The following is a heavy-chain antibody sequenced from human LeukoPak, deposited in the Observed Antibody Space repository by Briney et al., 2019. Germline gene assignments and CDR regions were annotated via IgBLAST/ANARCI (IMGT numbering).Heavy chain of an antibody. CDR3: AKDGGSVVPADTFDY. CDR2: ISSSGGST. Sequence: GGSLRLSCAASGFTFSSYVMSGVRQAPGKGLEGVSAISSSGGSTYYADSVKGRFTISRDNSKNTLYPQMNSLRAEDKAVYYCAKDGGSVVPADTFDYWGQGTLVTVSS. D-gene: IGHD2-2*01. V-gene: IGHV3-23*01. CDR1: GFTFSSYV. J-gene: IGHJ4*02.